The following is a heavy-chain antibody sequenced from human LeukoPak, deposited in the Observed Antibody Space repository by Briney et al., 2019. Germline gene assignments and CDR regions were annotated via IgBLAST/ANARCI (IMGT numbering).Heavy chain of an antibody. CDR3: ARERGRGRVSPWFHY. Sequence: GGSLRLSCAASGFIVSGDFMSWVRQAPGKGLEWVSVIYSDGSTYYSDSVKGRFTISRDNSKNTRDLQMTGLRAEDTAVYYCARERGRGRVSPWFHYWGQGTLVTVSS. D-gene: IGHD1-26*01. V-gene: IGHV3-53*01. J-gene: IGHJ4*02. CDR1: GFIVSGDF. CDR2: IYSDGST.